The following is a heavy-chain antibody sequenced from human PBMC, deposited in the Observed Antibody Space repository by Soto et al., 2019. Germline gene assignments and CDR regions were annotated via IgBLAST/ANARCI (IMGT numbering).Heavy chain of an antibody. Sequence: SETLSLTCAVYGGSFSDYYWTWIRQPPGKGLEWIGEINHSGSTNYNPSLKSRLTISVDTSKNQFSLKLSSVTAADTAVYYCAREGGYSSSRSDPWGQGTLVTVSS. D-gene: IGHD5-18*01. V-gene: IGHV4-34*01. CDR2: INHSGST. CDR1: GGSFSDYY. CDR3: AREGGYSSSRSDP. J-gene: IGHJ5*02.